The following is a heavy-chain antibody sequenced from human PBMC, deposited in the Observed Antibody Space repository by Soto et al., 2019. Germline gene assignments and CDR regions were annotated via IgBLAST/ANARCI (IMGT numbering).Heavy chain of an antibody. CDR3: ARERTYCSGGSCYSEGCYYYMDV. V-gene: IGHV1-69*04. D-gene: IGHD2-15*01. J-gene: IGHJ6*03. CDR1: GGTFSGDT. Sequence: SVKGSCKASGGTFSGDTIGWVRQAPGQGLEWMGRIIPILGIANYAQKFQGRVTITADKSTSTAYMELSSLRSEDTAVYYCARERTYCSGGSCYSEGCYYYMDVWGKGTTVTVSS. CDR2: IIPILGIA.